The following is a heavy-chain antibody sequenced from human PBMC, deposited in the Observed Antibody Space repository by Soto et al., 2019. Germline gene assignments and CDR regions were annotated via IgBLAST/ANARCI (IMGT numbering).Heavy chain of an antibody. D-gene: IGHD6-13*01. J-gene: IGHJ6*01. CDR3: ARDLVDASSSWLYYYYYGMDV. CDR2: ISYDGSNK. CDR1: GFTFSSYA. Sequence: VQLVESGGGVVQPGRSLRLSCAASGFTFSSYAMHWVRQAPGKGLEWVAVISYDGSNKYYADSVKGRFTISRDNSKNTLYLQMNSLRAEDTAVYYCARDLVDASSSWLYYYYYGMDVWGQGTTVTVSS. V-gene: IGHV3-30-3*01.